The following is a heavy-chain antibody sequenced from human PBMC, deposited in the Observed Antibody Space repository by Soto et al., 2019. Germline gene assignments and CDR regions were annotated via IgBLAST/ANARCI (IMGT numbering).Heavy chain of an antibody. D-gene: IGHD6-13*01. V-gene: IGHV3-23*01. CDR2: ISGSGGST. CDR3: ATAIVAAADY. Sequence: EVQVLESGGGFVKAWGALKLSCAGSGFTFCSLSLNWVRQAPGKGLEWVSVISGSGGSTNYADSVKGRFTISRDNSKNTLYLQMNSLRVEDTAVYYCATAIVAAADYWGQGTLVTVSS. J-gene: IGHJ4*02. CDR1: GFTFCSLS.